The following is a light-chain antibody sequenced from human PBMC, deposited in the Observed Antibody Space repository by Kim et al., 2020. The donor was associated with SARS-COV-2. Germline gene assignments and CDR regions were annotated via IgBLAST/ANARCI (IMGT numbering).Light chain of an antibody. J-gene: IGKJ1*01. V-gene: IGKV3-11*01. CDR3: QQRSNWPPRT. CDR2: DTS. Sequence: EIVLTQFPATLSLSPGERATLSCRANQNIGRYLAWYQQKLGQAPRLLIYDTSNRATGIPARFSGSGSGTDFTLPISSLKPEDFAVYYCQQRSNWPPRTFGQGTKVDIK. CDR1: QNIGRY.